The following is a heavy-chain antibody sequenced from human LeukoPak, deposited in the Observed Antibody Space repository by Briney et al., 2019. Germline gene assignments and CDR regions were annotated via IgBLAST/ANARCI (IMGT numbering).Heavy chain of an antibody. Sequence: NASETLSLTCTVSGGSISSSSYYWGWIRQPPGKGLEWIGSIYYSGSTYYNPSLKSRVTISVDTSKNQFSLKLSSVTAADTAVYYCARLLTAAALTDVFDIWGQGTMVTVSS. CDR3: ARLLTAAALTDVFDI. CDR1: GGSISSSSYY. V-gene: IGHV4-39*01. J-gene: IGHJ3*02. D-gene: IGHD2-2*01. CDR2: IYYSGST.